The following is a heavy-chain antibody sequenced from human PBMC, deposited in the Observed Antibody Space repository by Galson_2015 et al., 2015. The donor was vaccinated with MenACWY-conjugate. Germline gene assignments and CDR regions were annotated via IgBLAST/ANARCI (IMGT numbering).Heavy chain of an antibody. J-gene: IGHJ4*02. CDR1: GGSASSSGYY. CDR3: AREFSY. CDR2: IYDIVTT. Sequence: QVQLQESGPGLVKPSETLSLTCTVSGGSASSSGYYWTWIRQPPGKGLEWIGLIYDIVTTKYNPSLKGRVTISLDTSKNQVSLKLSSVTAADTAVYYCAREFSYWGQGTLVTVSS. V-gene: IGHV4-61*08. D-gene: IGHD2/OR15-2a*01.